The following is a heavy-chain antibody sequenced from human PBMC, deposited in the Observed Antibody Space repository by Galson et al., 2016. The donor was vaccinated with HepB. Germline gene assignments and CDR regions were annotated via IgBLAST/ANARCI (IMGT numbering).Heavy chain of an antibody. V-gene: IGHV3-48*02. CDR1: GFSFTTYS. CDR2: ISGDSGRTI. J-gene: IGHJ3*01. CDR3: ATVYGFWSGYPLAAGHVLNL. D-gene: IGHD3-3*01. Sequence: SLRLSCAASGFSFTTYSLNWVRQAPGKGLEWLSYISGDSGRTIYYADSVKGRFTISRDNAMNSLYLQMHGLRDEDTAVYYCATVYGFWSGYPLAAGHVLNLWGQGTMVTVSS.